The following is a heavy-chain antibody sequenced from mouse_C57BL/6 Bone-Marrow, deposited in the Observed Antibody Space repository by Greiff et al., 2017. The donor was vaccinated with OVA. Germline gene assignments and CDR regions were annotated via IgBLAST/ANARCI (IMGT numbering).Heavy chain of an antibody. CDR3: ARGYDMYAMDY. D-gene: IGHD2-3*01. Sequence: QVQLQQSGAELVKPGASVKISCKASGYAFSSYWMNWVKQRPGKGLEWIGQIYPGDGDTNYNGKFKGKATLTADKSSSTAYMQLSSLTSEDSAVYFCARGYDMYAMDYWGQGTSVTVSS. CDR2: IYPGDGDT. J-gene: IGHJ4*01. CDR1: GYAFSSYW. V-gene: IGHV1-80*01.